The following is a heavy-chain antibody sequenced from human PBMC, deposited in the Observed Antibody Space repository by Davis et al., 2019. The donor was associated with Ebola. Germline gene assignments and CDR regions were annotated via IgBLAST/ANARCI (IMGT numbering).Heavy chain of an antibody. CDR2: IWYDGSNK. J-gene: IGHJ6*02. CDR3: ARDQKELRFLEWSNYYYDGMDV. Sequence: GESLKISCAASGFTFSSYGMHWVRQAPGKGLEWVAVIWYDGSNKYYADSVKGRFTISRDNAKNSLYLQMNSLRAEDTAVYYCARDQKELRFLEWSNYYYDGMDVWGQGTTVTVSS. V-gene: IGHV3-33*01. CDR1: GFTFSSYG. D-gene: IGHD3-3*01.